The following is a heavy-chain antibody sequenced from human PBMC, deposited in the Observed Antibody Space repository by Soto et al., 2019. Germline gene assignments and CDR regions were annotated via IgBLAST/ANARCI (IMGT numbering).Heavy chain of an antibody. Sequence: QVQLVQSGAEVKKPGSSVKGSCKASGGTFSSYAISWVRQAPGQGLEWMGGIIPIFGTANYAQKFQGRVTITADKYTSTAYMELSSLRSEDTAVYYCARETRRITMRVVVIPGAFYIWGQGTMVTVSS. CDR2: IIPIFGTA. J-gene: IGHJ3*02. V-gene: IGHV1-69*06. CDR3: ARETRRITMRVVVIPGAFYI. CDR1: GGTFSSYA. D-gene: IGHD3-22*01.